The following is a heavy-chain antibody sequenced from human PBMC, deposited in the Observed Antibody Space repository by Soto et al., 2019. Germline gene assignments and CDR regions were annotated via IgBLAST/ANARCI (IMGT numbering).Heavy chain of an antibody. Sequence: EVQLVESGGGLVKPGGSLRLSCAASGFTFSSYSMNWVRQAPGKGLEWVSSISSSGSTIYYADSVKGRFTISRDNAKNSLYLQMNSLRAEDTAVYYCARPEEVGYSNYVGLYYYYGMDVWGQGTTVTVSS. D-gene: IGHD4-4*01. V-gene: IGHV3-21*01. CDR1: GFTFSSYS. J-gene: IGHJ6*02. CDR2: ISSSGSTI. CDR3: ARPEEVGYSNYVGLYYYYGMDV.